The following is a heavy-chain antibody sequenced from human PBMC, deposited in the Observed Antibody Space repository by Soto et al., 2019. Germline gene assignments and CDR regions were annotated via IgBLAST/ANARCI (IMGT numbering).Heavy chain of an antibody. CDR3: ARASTYNWNYDDY. V-gene: IGHV3-48*01. D-gene: IGHD1-7*01. Sequence: ESGGGLVQPGGSLRLSCAASGFTFSSYSMNWVRQAPGKGLEWVSYISSSSSTIYYADSVKGRFTISRDNAKNSLYLQMNSLRAEDTAVYYCARASTYNWNYDDYWGQGTLVTVSS. CDR1: GFTFSSYS. J-gene: IGHJ4*02. CDR2: ISSSSSTI.